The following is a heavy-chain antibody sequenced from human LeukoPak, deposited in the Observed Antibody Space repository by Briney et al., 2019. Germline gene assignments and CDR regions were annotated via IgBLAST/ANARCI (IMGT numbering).Heavy chain of an antibody. CDR1: GFTFSSYA. CDR2: ISGSGGST. D-gene: IGHD1-20*01. V-gene: IGHV3-23*01. J-gene: IGHJ5*02. Sequence: PGGSLRLSCAASGFTFSSYAMSWVRQAPGKGLEWVSAISGSGGSTYHADSVKGRFTISRDNSKNTLYLQMNSLRAEDTAVYYCASNWNDEGWFDPWGQGTLVTVSS. CDR3: ASNWNDEGWFDP.